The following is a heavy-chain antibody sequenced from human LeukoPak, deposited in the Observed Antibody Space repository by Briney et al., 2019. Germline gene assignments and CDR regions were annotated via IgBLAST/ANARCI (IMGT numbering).Heavy chain of an antibody. CDR3: ARGGYSLFDI. D-gene: IGHD5-18*01. CDR2: INPIFGTT. CDR1: GYTFTSYD. Sequence: SVKVSCKASGYTFTSYDINWVRQAPGQGLEWMGGINPIFGTTNYAADFQGRVTISTDESTTTAYMEVSSLKSEDTAVYYCARGGYSLFDIWGQGTMVTVSS. V-gene: IGHV1-69*05. J-gene: IGHJ3*02.